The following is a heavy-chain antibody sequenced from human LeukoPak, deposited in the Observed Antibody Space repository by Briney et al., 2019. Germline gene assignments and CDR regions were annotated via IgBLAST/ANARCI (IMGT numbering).Heavy chain of an antibody. Sequence: ASVKVSCKASGFTFTNYNMHWVRQAPGQGLEWMGIINPSGGSTNYAQNFQARVTMTRDTSTSTVYMELSSLRSEDTAVYYCARVRDGYNDAYDIWGQGTMLTVPS. J-gene: IGHJ3*02. CDR3: ARVRDGYNDAYDI. CDR1: GFTFTNYN. CDR2: INPSGGST. V-gene: IGHV1-46*01. D-gene: IGHD5-24*01.